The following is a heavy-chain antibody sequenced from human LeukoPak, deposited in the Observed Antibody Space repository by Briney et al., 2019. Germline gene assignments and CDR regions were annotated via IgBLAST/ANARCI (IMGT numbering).Heavy chain of an antibody. Sequence: ASVKVSCKASGYTFTSYDINWVRQATGQGLEWMGWMNPNSGNTGYAQKFQGRVTMTRNTSISTAYMELSSLRSEDTAVYYCARVGSSWSLYYYYYYGMDVWGQGTTVTASS. CDR3: ARVGSSWSLYYYYYYGMDV. J-gene: IGHJ6*02. D-gene: IGHD6-13*01. CDR2: MNPNSGNT. V-gene: IGHV1-8*01. CDR1: GYTFTSYD.